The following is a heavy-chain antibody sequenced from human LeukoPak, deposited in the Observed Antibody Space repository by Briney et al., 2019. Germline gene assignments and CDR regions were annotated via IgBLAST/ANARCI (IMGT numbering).Heavy chain of an antibody. D-gene: IGHD4-23*01. V-gene: IGHV3-7*03. CDR1: GFTFSSYW. CDR3: ARKTVVGSYFDY. Sequence: GGSLRLSCAASGFTFSSYWMSWVRQAPGKGLEWVANIKQDGSDKYYVDSVKGRFTISRDNAKNSLYLQINSLRAEDTAVYSCARKTVVGSYFDYWGQGTPVTVSS. J-gene: IGHJ4*02. CDR2: IKQDGSDK.